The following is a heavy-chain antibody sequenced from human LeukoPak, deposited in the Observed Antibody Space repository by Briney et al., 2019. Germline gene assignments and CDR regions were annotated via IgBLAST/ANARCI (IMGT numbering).Heavy chain of an antibody. V-gene: IGHV7-4-1*02. D-gene: IGHD6-13*01. CDR1: GYTFTSYA. CDR3: ARSRRIAAAVNWFDP. CDR2: INTNTGNP. Sequence: GASVKVSCRASGYTFTSYAMNWVRQAPGQGLEWMGWINTNTGNPTYAQGFTGRFVFSLDTSVSTAYLQISSLKAEDTAVYYCARSRRIAAAVNWFDPWGQGTLVTVSS. J-gene: IGHJ5*02.